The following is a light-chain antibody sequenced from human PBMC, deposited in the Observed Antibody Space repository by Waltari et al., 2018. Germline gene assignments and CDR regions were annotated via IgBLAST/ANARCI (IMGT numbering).Light chain of an antibody. J-gene: IGKJ2*01. CDR2: WAS. Sequence: DIVMTQSPDSLAVSLGERVTINCRSSQSILYNSNNKNYLAWYQQKPGQPPKLILYWASTRESGVPDRFSGGGSGTDFTLTISSLQAEDVAVYYCQQYYSTPPYTFGQGTKLEIK. V-gene: IGKV4-1*01. CDR1: QSILYNSNNKNY. CDR3: QQYYSTPPYT.